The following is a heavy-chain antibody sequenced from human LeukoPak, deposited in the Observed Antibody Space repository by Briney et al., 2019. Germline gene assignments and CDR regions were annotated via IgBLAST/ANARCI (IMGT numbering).Heavy chain of an antibody. V-gene: IGHV3-73*01. D-gene: IGHD5-12*01. Sequence: AGGSLRLSCAASGFTFSGSAMPWVRQASGKGLEWVGRIRSKANSYATAYAASVKGRFTISRDDSKNTAYLQMNSLKTEDTAVYYCTRLPATMGDFDYWGQGTLVTVSS. J-gene: IGHJ4*02. CDR2: IRSKANSYAT. CDR1: GFTFSGSA. CDR3: TRLPATMGDFDY.